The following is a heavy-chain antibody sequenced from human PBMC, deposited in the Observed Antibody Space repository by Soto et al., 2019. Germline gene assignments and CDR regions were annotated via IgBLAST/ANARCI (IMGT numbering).Heavy chain of an antibody. CDR3: ARDRIVLMVYATATYGMDV. J-gene: IGHJ6*02. CDR2: ISYDGSNK. CDR1: GFTFSSYA. V-gene: IGHV3-30-3*01. D-gene: IGHD2-8*01. Sequence: PGGSLRLSCAASGFTFSSYAMHWVRQAPGKGLEWVAVISYDGSNKYYADSVKGRFTISRDNSKNTLYLQMNSLRAEDTAVYYCARDRIVLMVYATATYGMDVWGQGTTVTVSS.